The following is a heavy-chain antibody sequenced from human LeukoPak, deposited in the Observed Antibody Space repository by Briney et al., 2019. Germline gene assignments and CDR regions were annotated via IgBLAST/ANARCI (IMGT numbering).Heavy chain of an antibody. Sequence: SETLSLTCAVYGPSFIGFHWNWIRQSPTKGLEWIGEINHRGLTNYNPSLKSRVTISMDMSKNQFSLKLRSLTAADTGVYYCARDPTTMIDVSYYFDFWGQGTQVTVSS. D-gene: IGHD3-22*01. CDR1: GPSFIGFH. V-gene: IGHV4-34*01. J-gene: IGHJ4*02. CDR2: INHRGLT. CDR3: ARDPTTMIDVSYYFDF.